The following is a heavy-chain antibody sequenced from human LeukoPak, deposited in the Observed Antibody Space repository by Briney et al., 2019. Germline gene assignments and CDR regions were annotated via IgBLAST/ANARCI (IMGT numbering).Heavy chain of an antibody. D-gene: IGHD4-17*01. CDR1: GFTFSSYS. CDR2: ISSSSSYI. V-gene: IGHV3-21*01. J-gene: IGHJ4*02. CDR3: ARDAATPPYGDHNIDY. Sequence: GGSGRLSCAASGFTFSSYSMNWVRQAPGKGLEWVSSISSSSSYIYYADSVKGRFTISRDNAKNSLYLQMNSLRAEDTAVYYCARDAATPPYGDHNIDYWGQGTLVTASS.